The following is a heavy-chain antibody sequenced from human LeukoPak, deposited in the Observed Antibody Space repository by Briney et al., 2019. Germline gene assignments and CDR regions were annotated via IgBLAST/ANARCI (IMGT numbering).Heavy chain of an antibody. CDR1: GFTFSTYA. CDR2: ISNDGRDK. J-gene: IGHJ4*02. D-gene: IGHD2-8*01. CDR3: ARDPMADFDY. V-gene: IGHV3-30*04. Sequence: GGSLRLSCAASGFTFSTYAMHWVRQAPGKGLEWVAVISNDGRDKIYADSVKGRFTISRDNSKNTLFLQMNSLRTEDTAVYYCARDPMADFDYWGQGSLVTVSS.